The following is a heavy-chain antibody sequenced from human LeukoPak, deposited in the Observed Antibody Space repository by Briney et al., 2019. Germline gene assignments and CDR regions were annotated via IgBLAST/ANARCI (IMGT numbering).Heavy chain of an antibody. V-gene: IGHV1-18*01. CDR2: ISVNNDNT. CDR3: ARFGIAAATPFDY. CDR1: AYTFTCNG. J-gene: IGHJ4*02. Sequence: LVTLSFKSSAYTFTCNGICWERHAPGQWLEWMCLISVNNDNTNYAQKLQGRVTMTTDTSTSTAYMELRSLRSDDTAVYYCARFGIAAATPFDYWVQRTLVTVSS. D-gene: IGHD6-13*01.